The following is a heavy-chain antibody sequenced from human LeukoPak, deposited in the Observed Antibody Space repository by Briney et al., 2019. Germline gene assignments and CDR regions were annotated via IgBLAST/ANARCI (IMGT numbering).Heavy chain of an antibody. V-gene: IGHV3-9*01. D-gene: IGHD1-26*01. J-gene: IGHJ4*02. Sequence: GRSLRLSCAASGFTFDDYAMHWVRHAPGKGLEWVSGISWNSGSIGYADSVKGRFTISRDNAKNSLYLQMNSLRAEDTALYYCATMGATTTDYWGQGTLVTVSS. CDR2: ISWNSGSI. CDR1: GFTFDDYA. CDR3: ATMGATTTDY.